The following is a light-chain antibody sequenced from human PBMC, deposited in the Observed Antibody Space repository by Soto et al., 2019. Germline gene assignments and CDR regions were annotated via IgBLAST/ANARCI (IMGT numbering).Light chain of an antibody. J-gene: IGKJ1*01. CDR3: QQYNSYST. CDR2: KAS. Sequence: DIQMTQSPSTLSASVGDRVTITCRASQYISTWLAWYQQKPGKAPKLLIYKASSLESGVPSRFSGSGSGTEVTLTISSLQPDDFATYHCQQYNSYSTFGQGTKVEIK. V-gene: IGKV1-5*03. CDR1: QYISTW.